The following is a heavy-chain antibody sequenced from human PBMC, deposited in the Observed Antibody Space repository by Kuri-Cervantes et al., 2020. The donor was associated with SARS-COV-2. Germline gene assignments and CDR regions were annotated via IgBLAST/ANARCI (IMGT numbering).Heavy chain of an antibody. J-gene: IGHJ4*02. CDR2: ISGSGGST. D-gene: IGHD2-21*02. CDR1: GFTFSSYA. Sequence: GGSLRLSCAASGFTFSSYAMSWVRQTQGKGLEWVSAISGSGGSTYYADSVKGRFTISRDNSKNTLYLQMNSLKTEDTAVYYCTREQAYCGGDCYSWFDYWGQGTLVTVSS. CDR3: TREQAYCGGDCYSWFDY. V-gene: IGHV3-23*01.